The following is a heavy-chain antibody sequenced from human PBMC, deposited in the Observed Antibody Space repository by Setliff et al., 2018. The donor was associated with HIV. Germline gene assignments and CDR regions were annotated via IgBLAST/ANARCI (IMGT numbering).Heavy chain of an antibody. CDR3: ARVLTGDNGWGYIDY. CDR1: SGSISGHY. J-gene: IGHJ4*02. CDR2: IYSSGST. D-gene: IGHD7-27*01. Sequence: PSETLSLTCTVSSGSISGHYWSWIRQPPGKGLEWIGYIYSSGSTNYNPSLKSRVTISVDTSKSQFSLRLTSVTAADTALYYCARVLTGDNGWGYIDYWGQGSLVTVSS. V-gene: IGHV4-59*11.